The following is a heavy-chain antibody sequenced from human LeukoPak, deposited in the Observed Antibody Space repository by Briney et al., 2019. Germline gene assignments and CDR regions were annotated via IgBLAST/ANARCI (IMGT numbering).Heavy chain of an antibody. D-gene: IGHD2-2*01. J-gene: IGHJ6*03. CDR3: ARGDCSSTICNSPMDV. V-gene: IGHV4-38-2*02. CDR1: GYSISSGYY. CDR2: IYRSGST. Sequence: TPSETLSLTCTVSGYSISSGYYWVWIRQPPGKGLEWIGSIYRSGSTNYNPSLKSRVTISVDTSKNQFSLKVSSVTAADTAVYYCARGDCSSTICNSPMDVWGKGTTVTVSS.